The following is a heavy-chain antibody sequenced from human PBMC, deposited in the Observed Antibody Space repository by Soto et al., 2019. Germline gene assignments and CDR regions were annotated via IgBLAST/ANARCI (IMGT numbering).Heavy chain of an antibody. V-gene: IGHV4-59*01. Sequence: SETLSLTCTVSGDSISSYYWSWIRQPPGKGLEWIGYIHYTGSTNYNPSLKSRVTISVDTSKNQFSLKLSSVTAADTAVYYCASTYIAARPGVWFDPWGQGTLVTVSS. CDR1: GDSISSYY. CDR3: ASTYIAARPGVWFDP. J-gene: IGHJ5*02. D-gene: IGHD6-6*01. CDR2: IHYTGST.